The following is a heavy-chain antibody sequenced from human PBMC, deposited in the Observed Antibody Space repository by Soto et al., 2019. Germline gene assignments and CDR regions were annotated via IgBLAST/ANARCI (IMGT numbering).Heavy chain of an antibody. J-gene: IGHJ5*02. Sequence: ASVKVSCKASGYTITSYGISWVRQAPGQGLEWMGWISAYNGNTNYAQKLQGRVTMTTDTSTSTAYMELRSLRSDDTAVYYCARDGDYYDILTGYYKWWFDPWGQGTLVTVSS. CDR3: ARDGDYYDILTGYYKWWFDP. D-gene: IGHD3-9*01. V-gene: IGHV1-18*01. CDR1: GYTITSYG. CDR2: ISAYNGNT.